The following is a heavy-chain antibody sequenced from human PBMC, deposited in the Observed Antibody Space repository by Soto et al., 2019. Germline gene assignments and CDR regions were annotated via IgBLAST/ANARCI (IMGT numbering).Heavy chain of an antibody. CDR1: GVAISIYY. Sequence: ESLSRTAPVSGVAISIYYWSWIRQPPGKGLEWIGYIYYSGSTNYNPSLKSRVTISVDTSKNQFYLKLSSVTAADTDVYYCARARGIAVAGYFDYWGHGTLVTVYS. V-gene: IGHV4-59*01. J-gene: IGHJ4*01. CDR2: IYYSGST. CDR3: ARARGIAVAGYFDY. D-gene: IGHD6-19*01.